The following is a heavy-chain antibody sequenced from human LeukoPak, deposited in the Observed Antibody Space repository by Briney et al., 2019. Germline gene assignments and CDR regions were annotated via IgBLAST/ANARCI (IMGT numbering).Heavy chain of an antibody. Sequence: GGSLRLSCAASGFTFSDNYMSWIRQAPGKGLEWVSYISSSGNTTYNADSVKGRFSITRDNAKNSLYLQMNSLTAEDTAVDYCSRDGGGAWFLDYWGQGTLVTVSS. J-gene: IGHJ4*02. V-gene: IGHV3-11*04. CDR1: GFTFSDNY. D-gene: IGHD6-19*01. CDR3: SRDGGGAWFLDY. CDR2: ISSSGNTT.